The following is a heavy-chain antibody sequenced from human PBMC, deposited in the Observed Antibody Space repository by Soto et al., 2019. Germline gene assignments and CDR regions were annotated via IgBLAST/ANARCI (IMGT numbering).Heavy chain of an antibody. D-gene: IGHD6-13*01. J-gene: IGHJ5*02. V-gene: IGHV3-23*01. CDR3: AKSLNISWKNRFDP. CDR1: GFTCSSNA. Sequence: VQLLESGGGLVQHGGYLRLSSAAYGFTCSSNAMNWVRQAPGRGLEWVSVISGTGGRIYYADSVKGRFTISRDNSKNTLYLEMNSLRVEDTAVYYCAKSLNISWKNRFDPWGQGTLVTVSS. CDR2: ISGTGGRI.